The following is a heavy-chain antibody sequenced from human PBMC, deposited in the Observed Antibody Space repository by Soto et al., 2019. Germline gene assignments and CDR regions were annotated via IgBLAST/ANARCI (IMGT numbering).Heavy chain of an antibody. J-gene: IGHJ5*02. V-gene: IGHV1-2*04. CDR3: ARALSSSGYSGYDFPPWFDP. CDR2: INPNSGGT. Sequence: ASVKPCSKECRYAITGYYRRSVRQANGQGLEWMGWINPNSGGTNYAQKFQGWVTMTRDTSISTAYMELSRLRSDDTAVYYCARALSSSGYSGYDFPPWFDPWGQGTLVTVSS. D-gene: IGHD5-12*01. CDR1: RYAITGYY.